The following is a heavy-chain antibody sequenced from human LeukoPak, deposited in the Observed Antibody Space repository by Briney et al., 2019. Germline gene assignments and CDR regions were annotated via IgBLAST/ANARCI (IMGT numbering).Heavy chain of an antibody. D-gene: IGHD3-22*01. Sequence: SETLSLTCGVSGGSISRHYWSWIRQPPGKGLEWIGVIYYTGRTRYNPSLQSRVTISVGTSENKFSLKLTSVTAADTAVYYCARLLDNDNSGDPDTFDVWGQGTVVTVSS. CDR2: IYYTGRT. V-gene: IGHV4-59*11. J-gene: IGHJ3*01. CDR1: GGSISRHY. CDR3: ARLLDNDNSGDPDTFDV.